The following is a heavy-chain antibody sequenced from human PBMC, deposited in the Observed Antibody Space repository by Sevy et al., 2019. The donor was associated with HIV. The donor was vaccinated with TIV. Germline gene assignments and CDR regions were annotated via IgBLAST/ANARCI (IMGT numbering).Heavy chain of an antibody. CDR2: IWYDGSNK. CDR3: ARDKLQSTGSLGDYYYGLDV. D-gene: IGHD3-16*01. J-gene: IGHJ6*02. V-gene: IGHV3-33*01. CDR1: GFTFSNYG. Sequence: GGSLRLSCAGSGFTFSNYGMHWVRQAPGKGLEWVAIIWYDGSNKYYTESVKGRFTISTDNSKNMLYLQMNGLRAEDKAVDYCARDKLQSTGSLGDYYYGLDVWGQGTRVTVSS.